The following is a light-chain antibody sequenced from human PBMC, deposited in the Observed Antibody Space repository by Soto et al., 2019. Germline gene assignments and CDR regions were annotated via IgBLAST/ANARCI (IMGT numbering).Light chain of an antibody. J-gene: IGKJ4*01. CDR1: QDINNY. Sequence: DIQMTQSPSAMSASVGDRVTITCRASQDINNYLAWFQQKPGEVPKRLIYGASSLQSGVPSRFSGSGSGTEFTLTISSLQPEDFATYYCLQHRSYPLTFGGGTKVDIK. CDR3: LQHRSYPLT. CDR2: GAS. V-gene: IGKV1-17*03.